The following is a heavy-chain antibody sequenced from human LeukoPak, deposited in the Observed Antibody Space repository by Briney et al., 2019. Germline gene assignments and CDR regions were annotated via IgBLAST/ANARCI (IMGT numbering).Heavy chain of an antibody. CDR1: GDSVSSNSAA. CDR3: VRVAAGGGYYGMDV. Sequence: SQTLSLTCAISGDSVSSNSAAWNWIRQSPSRGLEWLGRTYYRSKWYNDYAVSVRSRITINSDTSKNHLSLQLNSVTPEDTAVYYCVRVAAGGGYYGMDVWGKGTTVTVSS. V-gene: IGHV6-1*01. CDR2: TYYRSKWYN. D-gene: IGHD6-25*01. J-gene: IGHJ6*04.